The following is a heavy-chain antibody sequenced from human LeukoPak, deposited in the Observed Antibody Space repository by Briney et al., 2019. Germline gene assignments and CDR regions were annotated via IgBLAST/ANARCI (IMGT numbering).Heavy chain of an antibody. V-gene: IGHV3-23*01. J-gene: IGHJ4*02. Sequence: GGSLRLSCAASGFIFSGYAMSWVRQGPGKGLERVSGISGGGGSTYYADSVKGRFAISRDNSKNRLFLQMNSLRAEDTAVYYCAKAGSGYSYFDHWGQGTLVTVSS. CDR3: AKAGSGYSYFDH. CDR2: ISGGGGST. D-gene: IGHD3-22*01. CDR1: GFIFSGYA.